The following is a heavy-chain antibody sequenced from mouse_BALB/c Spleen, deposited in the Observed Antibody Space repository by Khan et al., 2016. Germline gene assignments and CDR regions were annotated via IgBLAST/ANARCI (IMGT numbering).Heavy chain of an antibody. CDR3: ASYCDYDGVFAY. CDR1: GFSLTGFS. CDR2: IWGDGST. D-gene: IGHD2-4*01. J-gene: IGHJ3*01. V-gene: IGHV2-6-7*01. Sequence: QVQLQQSGPGLVAPSQSLSITCTVSGFSLTGFSVNWVRQPPGKGLEWLGVIWGDGSTDYNSAFKSRLSFSKDDSKSQVFLKMNSLHTDDTAKYSCASYCDYDGVFAYWGQGTLVTVSA.